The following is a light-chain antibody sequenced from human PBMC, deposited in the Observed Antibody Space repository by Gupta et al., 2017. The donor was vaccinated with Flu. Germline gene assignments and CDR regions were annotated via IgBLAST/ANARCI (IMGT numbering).Light chain of an antibody. V-gene: IGLV2-8*01. CDR3: SSYASSNNLYV. J-gene: IGLJ1*01. CDR1: SSDVGGYNY. CDR2: EVS. Sequence: QSALTQPPSASGSPGQSVTISCPGTSSDVGGYNYVSWYQQHPGKAPKLMIYEVSKRHSGVPDRFSGSKSGNTASLTVSGLQAEDEADYYCSSYASSNNLYVFGTGTKVTVL.